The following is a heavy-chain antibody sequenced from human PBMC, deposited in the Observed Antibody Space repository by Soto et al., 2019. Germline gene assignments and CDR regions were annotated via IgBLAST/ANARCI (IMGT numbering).Heavy chain of an antibody. CDR2: ISFDGSNE. CDR3: AREGYYDSRGYHYGIEV. D-gene: IGHD3-22*01. V-gene: IGHV3-30-3*01. Sequence: GGSLRLSCTASGFNFSDYVVHWVRQAPGRGLEWMAFISFDGSNEYYADFVKGRFTISRDNSKNMIYLQLNSLRADDAAVYFCAREGYYDSRGYHYGIEVWGQGTKVTVS. J-gene: IGHJ6*02. CDR1: GFNFSDYV.